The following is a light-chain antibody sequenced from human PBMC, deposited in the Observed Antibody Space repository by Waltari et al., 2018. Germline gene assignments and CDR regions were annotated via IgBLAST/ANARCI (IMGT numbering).Light chain of an antibody. CDR1: QNIHKF. CDR3: QQTNSIPLT. J-gene: IGKJ4*01. Sequence: DIQMTQSPSVLSASVGDRVTITCRASQNIHKFLNWYQQKPGKAPKLLIYGASKLQSGVPSRFSGSGYGTDFTLIISSLQPEDFASDYCQQTNSIPLTFGGGTKVDIK. V-gene: IGKV1-39*01. CDR2: GAS.